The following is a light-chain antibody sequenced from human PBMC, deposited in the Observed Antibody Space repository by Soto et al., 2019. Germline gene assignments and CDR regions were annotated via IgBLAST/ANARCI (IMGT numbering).Light chain of an antibody. CDR3: SSYTRAKTYV. CDR1: SSDIGGYNM. J-gene: IGLJ1*01. V-gene: IGLV2-14*01. CDR2: EVT. Sequence: QSALTQPASVSGSPGQSITISCTGTSSDIGGYNMVSWYQQHPRKAPKLMIYEVTNRPSGISDRFSASKSGNTASLTISGLRAEDEGDYYCSSYTRAKTYVFGTGTKLTVL.